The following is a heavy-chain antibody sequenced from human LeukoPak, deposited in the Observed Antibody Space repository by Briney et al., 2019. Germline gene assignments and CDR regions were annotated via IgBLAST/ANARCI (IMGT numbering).Heavy chain of an antibody. J-gene: IGHJ4*02. V-gene: IGHV3-30*02. CDR1: GFSLSSYW. D-gene: IGHD3-16*01. Sequence: GGSLRLSCEGSGFSLSSYWMTWVRQAPGKGLEWVAYIQYDGSNEQYADSVKGRFSISRDSSKNILYLQMNSLRAEDTAVYYCARDEAYHFDYWGQGTLVTVSS. CDR3: ARDEAYHFDY. CDR2: IQYDGSNE.